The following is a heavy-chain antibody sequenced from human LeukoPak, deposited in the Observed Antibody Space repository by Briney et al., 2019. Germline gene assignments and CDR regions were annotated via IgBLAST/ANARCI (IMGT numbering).Heavy chain of an antibody. CDR3: AKDKRVVVESQGAFDI. V-gene: IGHV3-23*01. J-gene: IGHJ3*02. CDR2: ISANGGST. D-gene: IGHD5/OR15-5a*01. CDR1: GFTLSNYA. Sequence: GGSLRLSCAASGFTLSNYAMSWVRQAPGKGLEWVSGISANGGSTNYADSVKGRFTISRDNSKNTLYLQMNSLRAEDTAVYHCAKDKRVVVESQGAFDIWGQGTMVTVSS.